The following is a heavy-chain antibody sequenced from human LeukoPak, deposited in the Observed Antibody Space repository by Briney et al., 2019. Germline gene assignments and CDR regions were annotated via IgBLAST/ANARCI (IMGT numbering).Heavy chain of an antibody. CDR1: GFTFSSYE. CDR2: ISSSGSTI. J-gene: IGHJ6*04. V-gene: IGHV3-48*03. CDR3: AELGITMIGGV. D-gene: IGHD3-10*02. Sequence: GGSLRLSCAASGFTFSSYEVNWVRQAPGKGLEWVSYISSSGSTIYYADSVKGRFTVSRDNAKNSLYLQMNSLRAEDTAVYYCAELGITMIGGVWGKGTTVTISS.